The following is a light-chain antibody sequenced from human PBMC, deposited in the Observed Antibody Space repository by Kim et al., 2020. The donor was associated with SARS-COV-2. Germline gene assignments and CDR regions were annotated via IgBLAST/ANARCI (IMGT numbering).Light chain of an antibody. V-gene: IGKV3-20*01. Sequence: EIVLTQSPGILSLSPGERATLSCRASQCVSSTSLAWYQQKPGQAPRLLIYGAYSRATGIPDRFSGSGSGTDFTLIISRLEPEDFAVYYTQYYGTSPRITFGPGTKVLIK. CDR3: QYYGTSPRIT. J-gene: IGKJ3*01. CDR1: QCVSSTS. CDR2: GAY.